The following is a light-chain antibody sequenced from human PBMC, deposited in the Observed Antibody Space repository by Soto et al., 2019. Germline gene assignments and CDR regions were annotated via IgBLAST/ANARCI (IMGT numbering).Light chain of an antibody. CDR2: GIS. CDR3: QQYGTSEII. J-gene: IGKJ5*01. Sequence: EIVLTQSPGTLSLSPGERATLSCRASHTISSSYLAWYQQKPGQAPRLLMYGISRRATGIPDRFSGSGSGTDFTLTISRLETEDFAVFYCQQYGTSEIIFGQGTRLEIK. V-gene: IGKV3-20*01. CDR1: HTISSSY.